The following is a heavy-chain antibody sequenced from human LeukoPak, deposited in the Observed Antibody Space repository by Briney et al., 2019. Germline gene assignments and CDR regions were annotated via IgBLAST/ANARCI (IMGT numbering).Heavy chain of an antibody. J-gene: IGHJ4*02. V-gene: IGHV3-30*10. Sequence: GKSLRLFCATSGFPFVAYALHWVRQAPGKGLEWVAVISSDTSNKYYMDSVKGRFTISRDNSKNTLYLQMDSLRPEDTAVYYCARLAAASPGYWGQGTLVTVSS. CDR2: ISSDTSNK. CDR3: ARLAAASPGY. D-gene: IGHD3-16*01. CDR1: GFPFVAYA.